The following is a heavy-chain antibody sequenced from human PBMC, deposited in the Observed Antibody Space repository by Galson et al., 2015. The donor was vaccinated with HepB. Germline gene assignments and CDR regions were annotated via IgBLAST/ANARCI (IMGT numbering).Heavy chain of an antibody. Sequence: SVKVSCKASGYTFTGYYMHWVRQAPGQGLEWMGWINPNSGGTNYAQKFQGRVTMTRDTSISTAYMELSRLRSDDTAVYYCARPIRKRAAAVGTGHYSYYYRAVWGTGSTVTVSS. CDR3: ARPIRKRAAAVGTGHYSYYYRAV. D-gene: IGHD6-13*01. CDR1: GYTFTGYY. J-gene: IGHJ6*03. CDR2: INPNSGGT. V-gene: IGHV1-2*02.